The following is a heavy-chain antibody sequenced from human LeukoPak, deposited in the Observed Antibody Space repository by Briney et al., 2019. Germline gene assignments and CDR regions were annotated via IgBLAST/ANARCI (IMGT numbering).Heavy chain of an antibody. CDR2: ISHDGNDK. CDR1: GFTFSSYA. J-gene: IGHJ6*03. Sequence: GGSLRLSCAASGFTFSSYAMPWVRQAPGKGLEWVAFISHDGNDKYFADFVRGRFTISRDISKNTLYLQMNSLRAEDTAVYYCARSSISPHYYFYYMDVWGKGTTVTVSS. D-gene: IGHD2-2*01. V-gene: IGHV3-30*01. CDR3: ARSSISPHYYFYYMDV.